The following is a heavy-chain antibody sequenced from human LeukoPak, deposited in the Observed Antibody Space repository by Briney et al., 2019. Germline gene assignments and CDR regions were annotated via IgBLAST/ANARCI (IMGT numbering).Heavy chain of an antibody. CDR2: IIPIFGTA. V-gene: IGHV1-69*13. CDR1: GGTFSIYA. CDR3: ARAYGDYAGRYFDY. J-gene: IGHJ4*02. D-gene: IGHD4-17*01. Sequence: GASVKVSCKASGGTFSIYAISWGRQPPGQGLEGRGGIIPIFGTANYAQKFQGRVTITADESTSTAYMELSSLRSEDTAVYYCARAYGDYAGRYFDYWGQGTMVTVSS.